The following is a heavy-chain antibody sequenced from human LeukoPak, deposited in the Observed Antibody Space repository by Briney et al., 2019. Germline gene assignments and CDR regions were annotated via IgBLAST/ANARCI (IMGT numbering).Heavy chain of an antibody. CDR2: IYHSGST. CDR3: ARGYGTFDF. Sequence: SEILSLTCTVSGGSISSSHYYWGWIRQPPGKGLEWMGYIYHSGSTYYNPSLKSRVTMSVDRSKNHFSLKLNSVTAADTAVYYCARGYGTFDFWGQGILVTVSS. V-gene: IGHV4-39*07. J-gene: IGHJ4*02. CDR1: GGSISSSHYY. D-gene: IGHD5-18*01.